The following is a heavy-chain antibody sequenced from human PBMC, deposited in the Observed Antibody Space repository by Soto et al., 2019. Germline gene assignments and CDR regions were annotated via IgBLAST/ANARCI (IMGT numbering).Heavy chain of an antibody. CDR3: ARDEGFCSGGSCTGWFDP. Sequence: ASVKVSCKASGYTFSNYFINWVRQAPGQGLEWVGVINPKGGATTYAQKFQGRVNMTSDTSTNTIYMTLRSLTSEDTAFYYCARDEGFCSGGSCTGWFDPWGRGTLVTVSS. CDR1: GYTFSNYF. V-gene: IGHV1-46*01. CDR2: INPKGGAT. J-gene: IGHJ5*02. D-gene: IGHD2-15*01.